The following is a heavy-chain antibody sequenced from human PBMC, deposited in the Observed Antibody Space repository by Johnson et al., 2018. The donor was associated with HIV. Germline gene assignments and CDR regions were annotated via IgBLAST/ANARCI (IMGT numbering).Heavy chain of an antibody. Sequence: VQLVESGGGLVQPGGSLRLSCVASGFTVSGNYMSWVRQAPGKGLEWVSVMYSGGSTYYADSVKGRFTISRDNSKNTLYLQMNSLGAEYTAGYYCARGHMVRRVTHAFDIWGQGTMVTVSS. V-gene: IGHV3-66*01. CDR2: MYSGGST. D-gene: IGHD3-10*01. CDR3: ARGHMVRRVTHAFDI. CDR1: GFTVSGNY. J-gene: IGHJ3*02.